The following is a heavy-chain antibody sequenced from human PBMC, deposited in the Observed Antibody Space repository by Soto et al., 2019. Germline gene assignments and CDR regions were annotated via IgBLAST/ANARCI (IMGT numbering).Heavy chain of an antibody. Sequence: QVHLVQAGAEVRKPGASVQVSCKASGYNFSSHDIHWVRQAPGQGLEWMGWINAGNGNTRYSQKFQYRITITRYASASTAYMELSSLRSEDTAIYYCARDSFYCGGRYCYHYSFYMDVWGKGTTVTVSS. CDR1: GYNFSSHD. CDR3: ARDSFYCGGRYCYHYSFYMDV. D-gene: IGHD2-21*01. J-gene: IGHJ6*03. V-gene: IGHV1-3*01. CDR2: INAGNGNT.